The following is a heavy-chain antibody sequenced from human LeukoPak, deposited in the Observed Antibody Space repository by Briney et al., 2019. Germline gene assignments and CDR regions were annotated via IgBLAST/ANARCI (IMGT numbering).Heavy chain of an antibody. CDR3: ARWGRILLWVGELFSWFDP. V-gene: IGHV1-8*01. J-gene: IGHJ5*02. CDR2: INPNSGNT. CDR1: GYTFTSYD. Sequence: ASVKVSCKSSGYTFTSYDINWERQPTGQGLEWMGWINPNSGNTGYAQKYQGRVTMTRNTSISTAYMELSSLRSEDTGVYYCARWGRILLWVGELFSWFDPWGQGTLVTVSS. D-gene: IGHD3-10*01.